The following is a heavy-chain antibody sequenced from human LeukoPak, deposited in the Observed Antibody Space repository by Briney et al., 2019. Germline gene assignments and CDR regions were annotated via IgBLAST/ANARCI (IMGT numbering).Heavy chain of an antibody. Sequence: PSETLSLTCTVSGGSISSSSYYWGWIRQPPGKGLEWIVSIYYSGSTYYNPSLKSRATISVDTSKNQFSLKLSSVTAADKAVYYCARLTYYYDSSGYYRHIDYWGQGTLVTVSS. CDR1: GGSISSSSYY. CDR2: IYYSGST. V-gene: IGHV4-39*01. J-gene: IGHJ4*02. CDR3: ARLTYYYDSSGYYRHIDY. D-gene: IGHD3-22*01.